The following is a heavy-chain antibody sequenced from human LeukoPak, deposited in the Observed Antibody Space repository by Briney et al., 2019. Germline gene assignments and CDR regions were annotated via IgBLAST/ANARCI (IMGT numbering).Heavy chain of an antibody. Sequence: PGRSVRLLCSASGLTYNKYAMHWARHAPRRGLEYVSAISSNGDATYYEDSVRGGFTISSDNSKNTLYLQMSSLRAEDTVVYYCVKTIVPTIGDYFDYWGQGTRVTVSS. V-gene: IGHV3-64D*06. D-gene: IGHD5-12*01. J-gene: IGHJ4*02. CDR1: GLTYNKYA. CDR3: VKTIVPTIGDYFDY. CDR2: ISSNGDAT.